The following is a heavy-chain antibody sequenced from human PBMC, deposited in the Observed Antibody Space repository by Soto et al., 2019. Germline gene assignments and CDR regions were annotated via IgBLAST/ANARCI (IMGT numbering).Heavy chain of an antibody. CDR1: GGSISSYY. Sequence: QVQLQESGPGLVKPSETLSLTCTVSGGSISSYYWSWIRQPPGKGLEWIGYIYYSWSTNYNPSLKSRVTISVYTSKNLFSLKLSSVTAADTAVYYCARGDIVVVPAAMFGRDYYYYGMDVWGQGTTVTVSS. D-gene: IGHD2-2*01. V-gene: IGHV4-59*01. CDR3: ARGDIVVVPAAMFGRDYYYYGMDV. J-gene: IGHJ6*02. CDR2: IYYSWST.